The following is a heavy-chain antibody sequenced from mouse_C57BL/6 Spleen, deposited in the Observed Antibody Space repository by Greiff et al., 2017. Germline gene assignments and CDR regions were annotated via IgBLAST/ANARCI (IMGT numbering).Heavy chain of an antibody. CDR1: GYTFTSYW. CDR2: IYPSDSET. Sequence: QVQLQQPGAELVRPGSSVKLSCKASGYTFTSYWMDWVKQRPGQGLEWIGNIYPSDSETHYNQKFKDKATLTVDKSSSTAYMQLSSLTSEDSAVYYCARPLYYGSSLYYFDYWGQGTTLTVSS. J-gene: IGHJ2*01. V-gene: IGHV1-61*01. CDR3: ARPLYYGSSLYYFDY. D-gene: IGHD1-1*01.